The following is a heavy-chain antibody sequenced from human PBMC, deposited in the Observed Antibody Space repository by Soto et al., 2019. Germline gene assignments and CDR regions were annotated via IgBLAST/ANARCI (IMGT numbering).Heavy chain of an antibody. Sequence: SETLSLTCTVSRGSVSGRAYYWSWIRQSPGKGLEWIGYIFHSGSTKYNPSLKSRATISVDTSKNQFSLKLSSVTAADTAVYYCARDRYYEKVAFDIWGQGTMVTVSS. CDR2: IFHSGST. V-gene: IGHV4-61*08. J-gene: IGHJ3*02. CDR1: RGSVSGRAYY. CDR3: ARDRYYEKVAFDI. D-gene: IGHD3-22*01.